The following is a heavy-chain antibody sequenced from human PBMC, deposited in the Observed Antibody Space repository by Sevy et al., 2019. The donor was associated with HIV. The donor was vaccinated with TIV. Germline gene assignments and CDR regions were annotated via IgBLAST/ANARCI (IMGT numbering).Heavy chain of an antibody. CDR2: ISITGGST. J-gene: IGHJ4*02. D-gene: IGHD3-10*01. Sequence: GGSLRLSCAASRFTFSTYAMSWVRQAPGKGLEWVSAISITGGSTYYADSVKGRFTISRDNSKNTLYLQMNTLRAEDTAVYYCAKDRVSGTYYTGDFDYWGQGTLVTVSS. CDR3: AKDRVSGTYYTGDFDY. V-gene: IGHV3-23*01. CDR1: RFTFSTYA.